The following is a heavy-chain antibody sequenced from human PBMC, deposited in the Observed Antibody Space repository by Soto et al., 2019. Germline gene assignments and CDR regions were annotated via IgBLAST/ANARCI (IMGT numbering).Heavy chain of an antibody. D-gene: IGHD2-15*01. CDR1: GFSLSTSGVG. V-gene: IGHV2-5*02. CDR3: APSGSVVVVEPFFAY. J-gene: IGHJ4*02. CDR2: IYWDDDK. Sequence: QITLKESGPTLVKPTQTLTLTCTFSGFSLSTSGVGVGWIRQPPGKALEWLALIYWDDDKRYSPSLKIRLTITKDTSKTQVVLTMTNMDPMDTSKYSGAPSGSVVVVEPFFAYWGQGTLVTVSS.